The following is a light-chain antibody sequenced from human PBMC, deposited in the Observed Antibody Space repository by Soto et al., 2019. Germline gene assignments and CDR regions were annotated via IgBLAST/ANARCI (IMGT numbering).Light chain of an antibody. Sequence: DIVMTQSPDSLAVSLGERATINCKSSQSVLHSSNNKNYLAWYQQKPGQPPKLLIYWASTRESGVPDRFSGSGSGTDFTLTISSLEAEDGAVYYCQQYYRTPRTFGQGTKVEIK. J-gene: IGKJ1*01. V-gene: IGKV4-1*01. CDR1: QSVLHSSNNKNY. CDR3: QQYYRTPRT. CDR2: WAS.